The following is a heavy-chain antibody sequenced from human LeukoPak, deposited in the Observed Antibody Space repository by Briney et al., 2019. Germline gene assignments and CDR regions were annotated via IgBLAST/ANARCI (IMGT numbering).Heavy chain of an antibody. Sequence: ASQTLSFTCTVAGGSSSSGNCWWRWIRQPPVKCVEIISYIDYGGSTYYHPSLKSRVTMSADTSKNQLSLKLSSVTAADTDVYYCARPYYYDSRIDPWGQGILVTVSS. D-gene: IGHD3-22*01. V-gene: IGHV4-30-4*01. CDR3: ARPYYYDSRIDP. J-gene: IGHJ5*02. CDR1: GGSSSSGNCW. CDR2: IDYGGST.